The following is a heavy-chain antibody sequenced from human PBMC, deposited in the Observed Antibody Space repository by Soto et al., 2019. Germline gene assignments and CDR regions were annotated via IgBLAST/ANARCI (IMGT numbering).Heavy chain of an antibody. CDR1: GYTFTSYA. V-gene: IGHV1-3*01. CDR3: AREDSSGYYPYFDY. Sequence: ASVKVSCKASGYTFTSYAMHWVRQAPGQRLEWMGWINAGNGNTKYSQKFQGRVTITRDTSASTAYMELSSLRSEDTAVYYCAREDSSGYYPYFDYWGHGTLVTVSS. CDR2: INAGNGNT. J-gene: IGHJ4*01. D-gene: IGHD3-22*01.